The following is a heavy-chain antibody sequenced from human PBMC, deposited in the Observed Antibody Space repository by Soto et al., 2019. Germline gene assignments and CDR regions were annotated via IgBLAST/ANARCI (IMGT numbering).Heavy chain of an antibody. V-gene: IGHV4-34*01. CDR3: ARGGSNDWQVAFDI. J-gene: IGHJ3*02. CDR1: GGSFSTYY. CDR2: INHSRSN. Sequence: KTSETLSLTCVVSGGSFSTYYYNWIRQSPGKGLEWIGEINHSRSNNYSPSLKSRVTMSLDTSKNQFSLKLTSVTAADTAVYYCARGGSNDWQVAFDIWGQGTRVTVSS. D-gene: IGHD1-1*01.